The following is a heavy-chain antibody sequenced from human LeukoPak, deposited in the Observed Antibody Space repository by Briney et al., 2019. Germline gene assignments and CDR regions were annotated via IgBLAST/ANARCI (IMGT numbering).Heavy chain of an antibody. D-gene: IGHD3-10*01. CDR3: TTAGGDYYYGSGSYYRSPRNWFDP. V-gene: IGHV3-15*01. CDR1: GFTFSNAW. Sequence: PGGSLRLSCAASGFTFSNAWMSWVRQAPGRGLEWVGRIKSKTDGGTTDYAAPVKGRFTISRDDSKNTLYLQMNSLKTEDTAVYYCTTAGGDYYYGSGSYYRSPRNWFDPWGQGTLVTVSS. J-gene: IGHJ5*02. CDR2: IKSKTDGGTT.